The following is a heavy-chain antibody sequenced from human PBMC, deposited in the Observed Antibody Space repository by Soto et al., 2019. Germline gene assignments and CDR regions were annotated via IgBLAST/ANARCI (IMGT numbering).Heavy chain of an antibody. V-gene: IGHV4-39*01. CDR1: GGSISSRGYY. Sequence: QLQLQESGPGLVKPSETLSLTCTVSGGSISSRGYYWGWIRQPPGKGLEWIGTIYYSGSTYYNPSXNSRVTRAVDTSKNLVSLKLSSVTAAEAAVYYCATSNWFDPWGQGTLVSVSS. CDR2: IYYSGST. CDR3: ATSNWFDP. J-gene: IGHJ5*02.